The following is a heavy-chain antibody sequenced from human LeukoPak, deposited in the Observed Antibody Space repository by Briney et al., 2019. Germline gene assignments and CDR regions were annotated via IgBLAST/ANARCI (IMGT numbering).Heavy chain of an antibody. CDR2: ISNTGITT. D-gene: IGHD6-13*01. CDR3: AKLATIAAINSGGFDY. J-gene: IGHJ4*02. CDR1: GFTFSNYA. V-gene: IGHV3-23*01. Sequence: GVSLRLSCAASGFTFSNYAMSWVRQAPGKGLEWVSGISNTGITTYYPDSVKGRFTISRDSSKKTLSLQMNSLRAEDTAVYYCAKLATIAAINSGGFDYWGQGTLVTVSS.